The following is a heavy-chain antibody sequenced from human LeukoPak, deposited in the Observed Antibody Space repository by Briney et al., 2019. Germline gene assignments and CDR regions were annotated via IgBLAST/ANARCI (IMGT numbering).Heavy chain of an antibody. J-gene: IGHJ4*02. D-gene: IGHD3-22*01. Sequence: PSETLSLTCTVSGYSISSGYYWGWIRQPPGKGLEWIGSIYHSGSTYYNPFLKSRVTISVDTSKNQFSLKLSSVTAADTAVYYCAREDTLYDSSGYYGYWGQGTLVTVSS. CDR1: GYSISSGYY. CDR3: AREDTLYDSSGYYGY. V-gene: IGHV4-38-2*02. CDR2: IYHSGST.